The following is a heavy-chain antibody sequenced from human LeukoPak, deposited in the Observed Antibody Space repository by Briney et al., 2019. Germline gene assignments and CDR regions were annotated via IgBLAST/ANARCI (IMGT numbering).Heavy chain of an antibody. D-gene: IGHD3-10*01. CDR3: ARDHYYGSGSYEGHFDY. Sequence: ASVKVSCKASGYTFTSYAMHWVRQAPGQRLECMGWINAGNGNTKYSQKFQGRVTITRDTSASTAYMELSSLRSEDTAVYYCARDHYYGSGSYEGHFDYWGQGTLVTVSS. CDR2: INAGNGNT. CDR1: GYTFTSYA. J-gene: IGHJ4*02. V-gene: IGHV1-3*01.